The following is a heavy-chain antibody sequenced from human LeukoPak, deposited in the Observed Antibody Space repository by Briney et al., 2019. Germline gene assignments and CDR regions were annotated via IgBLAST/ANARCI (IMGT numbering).Heavy chain of an antibody. CDR2: ISSSSSYI. D-gene: IGHD3-10*01. CDR3: ARAQWFGEYLDY. J-gene: IGHJ4*02. CDR1: GFTFSSYS. V-gene: IGHV3-21*01. Sequence: GGSLRLSCAASGFTFSSYSMNWVSQAPGKGLEWVSSISSSSSYIYYADSVKGRFTISRDNAKNSLYLQMNSLRAEDTAVYYCARAQWFGEYLDYWGQGTLVTVSS.